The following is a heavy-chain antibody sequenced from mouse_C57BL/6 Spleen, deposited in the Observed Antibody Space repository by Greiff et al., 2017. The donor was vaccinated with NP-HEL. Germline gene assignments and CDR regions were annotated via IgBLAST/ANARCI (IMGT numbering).Heavy chain of an antibody. CDR2: IRLKSDNYAT. Sequence: EVKLVESGGGLVQPGGSMKLSCVASGFTFSNYWMNWVRQSPEKGLEWVAQIRLKSDNYATHYAEAVKGRFTISRDDSKSSVYLQMNNLRAEDTGIYYCTGEAGRYYFDYWGQGTTLTVSS. CDR3: TGEAGRYYFDY. D-gene: IGHD3-2*02. J-gene: IGHJ2*01. V-gene: IGHV6-3*01. CDR1: GFTFSNYW.